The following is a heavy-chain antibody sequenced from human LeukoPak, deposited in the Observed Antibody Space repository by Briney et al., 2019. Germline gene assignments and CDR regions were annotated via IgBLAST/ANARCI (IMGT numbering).Heavy chain of an antibody. J-gene: IGHJ4*02. D-gene: IGHD2-21*02. Sequence: ASVKVSCKASGGTFSSYAISWVRQAPGQGLEWMGRIIPILGIANYAQKFQGRVTITADKSTSTDYMELSSLRSEDTAVYYCAVAYCGGDCYSSVDYWGQGTLVTVSS. V-gene: IGHV1-69*04. CDR3: AVAYCGGDCYSSVDY. CDR2: IIPILGIA. CDR1: GGTFSSYA.